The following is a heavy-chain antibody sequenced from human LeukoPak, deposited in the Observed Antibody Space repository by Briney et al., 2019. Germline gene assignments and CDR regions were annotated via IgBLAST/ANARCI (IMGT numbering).Heavy chain of an antibody. CDR3: ARDEEGYCSSTSCFNWFDP. D-gene: IGHD2-2*01. CDR1: GYTLTELS. CDR2: FDPEDGET. V-gene: IGHV1-24*01. J-gene: IGHJ5*02. Sequence: ASVKVSCKVSGYTLTELSMHWVRQAPGKGLEWMGGFDPEDGETIYAQKFQGRVTMTEDTSTDTAYMELSSLRSEDTAVYYCARDEEGYCSSTSCFNWFDPWGQGTLVTVSS.